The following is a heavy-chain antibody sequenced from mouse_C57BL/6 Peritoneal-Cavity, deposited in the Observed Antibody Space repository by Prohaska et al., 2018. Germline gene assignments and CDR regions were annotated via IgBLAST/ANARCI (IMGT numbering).Heavy chain of an antibody. D-gene: IGHD2-5*01. V-gene: IGHV6-3*01. CDR3: TGTYYSNSGLAY. Sequence: EVKLEESGGGLVQPGGSMKLSCVASGFTFSNYWMNWVRQSPEKRLEWVSQIRFKSYNYATHYAESVKGRFTISRDDSKSSVYLQMNNLRAEDTGIYYCTGTYYSNSGLAYWGQGTLVTVSA. CDR2: IRFKSYNYAT. J-gene: IGHJ3*01. CDR1: GFTFSNYW.